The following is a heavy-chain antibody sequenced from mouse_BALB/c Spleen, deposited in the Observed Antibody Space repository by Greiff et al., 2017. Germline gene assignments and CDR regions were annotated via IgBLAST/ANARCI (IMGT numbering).Heavy chain of an antibody. V-gene: IGHV5-17*02. CDR2: ISSGSSTI. CDR3: ARSGGRLRRGFDY. Sequence: DVQLVESGGGLVQPGGSRKLSCAASGFTFSSFGMHWVRQAPEKGLEWVAYISSGSSTIYYADTVKGRFTISRDNPKNTLFLQMTSLRSEDTAMYYCARSGGRLRRGFDYWGQGTTLTVSS. J-gene: IGHJ2*01. CDR1: GFTFSSFG. D-gene: IGHD2-4*01.